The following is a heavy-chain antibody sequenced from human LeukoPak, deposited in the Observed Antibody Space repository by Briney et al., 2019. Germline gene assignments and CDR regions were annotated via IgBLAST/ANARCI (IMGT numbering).Heavy chain of an antibody. CDR2: IYYSGST. J-gene: IGHJ6*02. Sequence: SETLSLTCTVSGGSISSSSYYWGWIRQPPGKGLEWIGSIYYSGSTYYNPSLKSRVTISVDTSKNQFSLKLSSVTAADTAVYYCARTYEDYYYYYGMDVWGQGTTVTVSS. CDR1: GGSISSSSYY. CDR3: ARTYEDYYYYYGMDV. D-gene: IGHD5-12*01. V-gene: IGHV4-39*07.